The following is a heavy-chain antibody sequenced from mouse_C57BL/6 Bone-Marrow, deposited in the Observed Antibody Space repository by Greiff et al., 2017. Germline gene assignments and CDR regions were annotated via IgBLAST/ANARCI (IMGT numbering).Heavy chain of an antibody. Sequence: QVQLQQPGAELVRPGTSVTLSCKASGYTFTSYWMHWVKQRPGQGLEWIGVLDPSASYTNYNQKFKGKATLTVDTSSSTAYMQLSSLTSEDSAVYYCARGGYDDTAWLAYWGQGTLVTVAA. CDR1: GYTFTSYW. CDR2: LDPSASYT. CDR3: ARGGYDDTAWLAY. D-gene: IGHD2-2*01. J-gene: IGHJ3*01. V-gene: IGHV1-59*01.